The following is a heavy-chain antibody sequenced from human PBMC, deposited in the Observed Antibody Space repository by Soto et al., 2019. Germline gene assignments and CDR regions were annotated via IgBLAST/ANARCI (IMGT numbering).Heavy chain of an antibody. CDR1: GITYSTSA. CDR3: AREIGGGNCH. CDR2: IRQDGSQK. Sequence: PGGSLRLSCAASGITYSTSAMSWVRQAPGKGLEWVSYIRQDGSQKYYADSVKGRFTISRDNAKNSLYLQMNSLRAEDTAVYYCAREIGGGNCHWGQGTLVTVSS. J-gene: IGHJ4*02. V-gene: IGHV3-7*01. D-gene: IGHD2-15*01.